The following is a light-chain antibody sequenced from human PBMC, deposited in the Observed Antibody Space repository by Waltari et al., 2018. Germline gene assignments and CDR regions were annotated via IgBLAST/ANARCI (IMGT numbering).Light chain of an antibody. CDR2: GAS. CDR3: QQYGSSRWT. CDR1: QSVSSSY. Sequence: EIVLTQSPGTLSLSPGERATLSCRASQSVSSSYLAWYQQKPGQAPRLLLYGASSRATGIPERFRGSGSGTDFTLTISRLEPEDFAVYYCQQYGSSRWTFGQGTKVEIK. V-gene: IGKV3-20*01. J-gene: IGKJ1*01.